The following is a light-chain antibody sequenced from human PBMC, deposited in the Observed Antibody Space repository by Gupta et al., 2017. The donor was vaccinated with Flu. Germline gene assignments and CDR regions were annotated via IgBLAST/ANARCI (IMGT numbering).Light chain of an antibody. V-gene: IGLV6-57*01. CDR3: QCFDSGNHRWV. CDR2: ENK. J-gene: IGLJ3*02. CDR1: SSSIASNY. Sequence: ISCPRSSSSIASNYVQWFQQRPGSSPRAVIDENKKTPSGVPDRFSGSIDSSSNSAYLTISGLRTEDEADDYCQCFDSGNHRWVFGGGTKLTVL.